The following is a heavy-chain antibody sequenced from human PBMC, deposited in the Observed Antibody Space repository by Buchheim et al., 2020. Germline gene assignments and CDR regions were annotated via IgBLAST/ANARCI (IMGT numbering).Heavy chain of an antibody. Sequence: QVQLVESGGGVVQPGRSLRLSCAASGFTFSSYAMHWVRQAPGKGLEWVAVISYDGSNKYYADSVKGRFTISRDNSKNTLYLQMNSPRAEDTAVYYCAKDLDTAMVYYYYGMDVWGQGTT. J-gene: IGHJ6*02. D-gene: IGHD5-18*01. V-gene: IGHV3-30-3*01. CDR1: GFTFSSYA. CDR2: ISYDGSNK. CDR3: AKDLDTAMVYYYYGMDV.